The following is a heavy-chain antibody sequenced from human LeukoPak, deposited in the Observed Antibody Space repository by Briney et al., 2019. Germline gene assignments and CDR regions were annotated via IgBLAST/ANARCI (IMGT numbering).Heavy chain of an antibody. CDR2: IYSGGST. V-gene: IGHV3-66*01. Sequence: PGGSLRLSCAASGFTVSSNYMSWVRQAPGKGLEWVSVIYSGGSTYYADSVKGRFTISRDNSKNTLYLQMNSLRAEDTAVYYCARDRRINYDSSGYWVYYFDYWGQGTLVTVSS. D-gene: IGHD3-22*01. J-gene: IGHJ4*02. CDR1: GFTVSSNY. CDR3: ARDRRINYDSSGYWVYYFDY.